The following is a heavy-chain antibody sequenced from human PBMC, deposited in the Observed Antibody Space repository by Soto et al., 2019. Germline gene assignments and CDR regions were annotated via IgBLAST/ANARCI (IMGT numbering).Heavy chain of an antibody. D-gene: IGHD5-12*01. Sequence: EVQLLESGGGLVQPGGSPRLSCAASGFTFSSYAMSWVRQAPGKGLEWVSAISGSGGSTYYADSVKGRFTISRDNSKNTLYLQMNSLRAEDTAVYYCAKTGYSGYGPVYYYYYMDVWGKGTTVTVSS. CDR3: AKTGYSGYGPVYYYYYMDV. CDR2: ISGSGGST. V-gene: IGHV3-23*01. CDR1: GFTFSSYA. J-gene: IGHJ6*03.